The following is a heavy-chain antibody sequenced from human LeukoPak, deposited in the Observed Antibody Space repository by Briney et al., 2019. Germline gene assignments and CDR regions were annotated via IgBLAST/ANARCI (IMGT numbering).Heavy chain of an antibody. Sequence: PGGSLRLSCTASGFTFGDYAMSWVRQAPGKGLEWVSAISSSGGSTYYADSVKGRLTISRDNSKNTLYLQMNSLRAEDTAVYYCARDLLVLGLDYWGQGTLVTVSS. D-gene: IGHD6-13*01. CDR3: ARDLLVLGLDY. CDR1: GFTFGDYA. J-gene: IGHJ4*02. CDR2: ISSSGGST. V-gene: IGHV3-23*01.